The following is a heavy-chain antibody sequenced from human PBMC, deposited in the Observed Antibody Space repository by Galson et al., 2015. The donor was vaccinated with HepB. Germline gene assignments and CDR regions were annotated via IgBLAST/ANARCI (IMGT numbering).Heavy chain of an antibody. V-gene: IGHV1-18*01. CDR3: ARDGRYYYDSSGYYL. J-gene: IGHJ4*02. CDR1: GYTFTSYG. Sequence: SVKVSCKASGYTFTSYGISWVRQAPGQGLEWMGWISAYNGNTNYAQKLQGRVTMTTDTSTSTAYMELRSLRSDDTAVYYCARDGRYYYDSSGYYLWGQGTLVTVSS. D-gene: IGHD3-22*01. CDR2: ISAYNGNT.